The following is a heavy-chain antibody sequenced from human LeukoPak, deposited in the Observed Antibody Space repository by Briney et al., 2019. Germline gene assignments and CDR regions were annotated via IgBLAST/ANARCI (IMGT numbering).Heavy chain of an antibody. Sequence: GASVKVSCKASGYTFTNYGISWVRQVPGQGLEWMGWISAYNGNTNYAQKLQGRVTMTTDTSTSTAYMELRSLRSDDTAVYYCARDKPGVVIVNDAFDIWGQGTMVTVSS. CDR2: ISAYNGNT. D-gene: IGHD3-3*01. J-gene: IGHJ3*02. V-gene: IGHV1-18*01. CDR1: GYTFTNYG. CDR3: ARDKPGVVIVNDAFDI.